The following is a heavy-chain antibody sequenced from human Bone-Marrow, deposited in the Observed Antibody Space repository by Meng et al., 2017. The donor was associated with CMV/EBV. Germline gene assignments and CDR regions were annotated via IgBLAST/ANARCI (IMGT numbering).Heavy chain of an antibody. D-gene: IGHD2/OR15-2a*01. CDR2: IDNNDGRST. CDR3: ARGVAEYLGWEMGY. Sequence: VRLVESGGTLVQPGGSLRLSCAVSGFTVRNYWMHWVRQRSGKGLEWVSRIDNNDGRSTSYADSVRGRFTISRDNAKNTLYLQMDSLRVEDTAVYYCARGVAEYLGWEMGYWGQGTLVTVSS. V-gene: IGHV3-74*01. CDR1: GFTVRNYW. J-gene: IGHJ4*02.